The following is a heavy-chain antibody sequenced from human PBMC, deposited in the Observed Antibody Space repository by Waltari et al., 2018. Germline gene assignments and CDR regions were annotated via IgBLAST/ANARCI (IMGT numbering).Heavy chain of an antibody. CDR3: ARSHYYDTLGYYDY. CDR2: IHTNTGKP. CDR1: GSTFVPYA. V-gene: IGHV7-4-1*02. Sequence: QVQLVHSGSELQRPGASVQVSCSASGSTFVPYALHWVGQSPGQGLEWMGWIHTNTGKPTYAQGFTGRFVFSMDTSVSTAYLQINSLDAEDTAVYYCARSHYYDTLGYYDYWGQGTLVTVSS. D-gene: IGHD3-22*01. J-gene: IGHJ4*02.